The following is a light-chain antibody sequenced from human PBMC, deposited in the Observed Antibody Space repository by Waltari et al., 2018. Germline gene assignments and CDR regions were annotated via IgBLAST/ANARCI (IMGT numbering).Light chain of an antibody. CDR2: VNSDGSH. CDR3: QTGGHGTWV. J-gene: IGLJ3*02. Sequence: QLVLTQSPSASASLGASVTLTCTLSTRHSSNVIAWLQPQPEKGPRDLMKVNSDGSHSKGDKIPDRFSGSSSGTEHYLTISSLQSEYEADYYCQTGGHGTWVFGGGTKLTVL. V-gene: IGLV4-69*01. CDR1: TRHSSNV.